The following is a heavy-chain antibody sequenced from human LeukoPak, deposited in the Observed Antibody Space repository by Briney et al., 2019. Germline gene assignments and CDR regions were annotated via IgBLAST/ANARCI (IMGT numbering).Heavy chain of an antibody. CDR3: ARRARAVAGTHYYYMDV. Sequence: SETLSLTCTVSGGSISSYYWSWIRQPPGKGLEWTGYIYYSGSTNYNPSLKSRVTISVDTSKNQFSLKLSSVTAADTAVYYCARRARAVAGTHYYYMDVWGKGTTVTVSS. CDR1: GGSISSYY. J-gene: IGHJ6*03. D-gene: IGHD6-19*01. CDR2: IYYSGST. V-gene: IGHV4-59*01.